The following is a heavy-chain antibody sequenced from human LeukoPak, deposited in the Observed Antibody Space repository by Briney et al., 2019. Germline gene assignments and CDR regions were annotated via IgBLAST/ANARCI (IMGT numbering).Heavy chain of an antibody. CDR3: AKSADTREYYYYYYMDV. CDR2: ISGSGGST. D-gene: IGHD2-2*01. CDR1: GFTFSSYA. Sequence: GGSLRLSCAASGFTFSSYAMSWVRQAPGKGLEWVSAISGSGGSTYYADSVKGRFTTSRDDSKNTLYLQMNSLRAEDTAVYYCAKSADTREYYYYYYMDVWGKGTTVTVSS. V-gene: IGHV3-23*01. J-gene: IGHJ6*03.